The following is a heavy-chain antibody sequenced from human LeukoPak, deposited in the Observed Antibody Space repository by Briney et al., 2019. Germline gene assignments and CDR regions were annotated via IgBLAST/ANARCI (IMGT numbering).Heavy chain of an antibody. D-gene: IGHD3-3*01. CDR3: ARADYDFWSGPGVPDAFDI. V-gene: IGHV1-18*01. CDR2: ISAYNGNA. Sequence: GASVKVSCKASGYTFTSYGISWVRQAPGQGLEWMGWISAYNGNANYAQKLQGRVTMTTDTSTSTAYMELRSLRSDDTAVYYCARADYDFWSGPGVPDAFDIWGQGTMVTVSS. CDR1: GYTFTSYG. J-gene: IGHJ3*02.